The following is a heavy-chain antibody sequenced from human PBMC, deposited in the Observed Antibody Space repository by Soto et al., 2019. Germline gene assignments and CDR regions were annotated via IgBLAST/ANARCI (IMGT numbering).Heavy chain of an antibody. CDR2: ISYDGSNK. CDR1: GFTFSSYG. V-gene: IGHV3-30*18. Sequence: QVQLVESGGGVVQPGRSLRLSCAASGFTFSSYGMHWVRQAPGKGLEWVAVISYDGSNKYYADSVKGRFTISRDNSKNTLYLQMNSLRAEDTAVYYCAKDGAGSSWLLSYYYYGMDVWGQGNTGTVSS. J-gene: IGHJ6*02. D-gene: IGHD6-13*01. CDR3: AKDGAGSSWLLSYYYYGMDV.